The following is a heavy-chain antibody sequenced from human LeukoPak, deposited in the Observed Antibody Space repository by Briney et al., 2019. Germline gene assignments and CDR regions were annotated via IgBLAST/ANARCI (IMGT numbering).Heavy chain of an antibody. J-gene: IGHJ3*02. CDR3: ARTYHDDSSGYWASNAFDI. CDR1: GYSFTSYW. V-gene: IGHV5-51*01. CDR2: IYPGDSDT. D-gene: IGHD3-22*01. Sequence: GESLKISCKGSGYSFTSYWIGWVRQMPGKGLEWMGIIYPGDSDTRYSPSFQGQVTISADKSISTAYLQWSSLKASDTAMYYCARTYHDDSSGYWASNAFDIWDQGTMVTVSS.